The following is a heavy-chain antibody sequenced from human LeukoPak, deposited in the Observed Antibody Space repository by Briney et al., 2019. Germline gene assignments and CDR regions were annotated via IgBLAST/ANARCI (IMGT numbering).Heavy chain of an antibody. CDR2: VYNSGST. CDR1: GGSVSSYY. V-gene: IGHV4-59*02. J-gene: IGHJ3*02. CDR3: VRDWEGFNFDI. Sequence: PWETLSLTCTVSGGSVSSYYWSWVRQPPGEGLGWIAYVYNSGSTNYNPSLKSRVTISVDRSKNQFSLKMNSVTAADTAVYYCVRDWEGFNFDIWGQGTMFTVSS. D-gene: IGHD1-26*01.